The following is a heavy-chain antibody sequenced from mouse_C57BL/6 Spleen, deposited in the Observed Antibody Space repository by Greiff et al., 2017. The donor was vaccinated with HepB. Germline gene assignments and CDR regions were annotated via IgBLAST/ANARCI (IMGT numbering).Heavy chain of an antibody. V-gene: IGHV3-6*01. D-gene: IGHD2-4*01. CDR1: GYSITSGYY. CDR3: ARDRDDYEGWFAY. CDR2: ISYDGSN. Sequence: VQLQQSGPGLVKPSQSLSLTCSVTGYSITSGYYWNWIRQFPGNKLEWMGYISYDGSNNYNPSLKNRISITRDTSKNQFFLKLNSVTTEDTATYYCARDRDDYEGWFAYWGQGTLVTVSA. J-gene: IGHJ3*01.